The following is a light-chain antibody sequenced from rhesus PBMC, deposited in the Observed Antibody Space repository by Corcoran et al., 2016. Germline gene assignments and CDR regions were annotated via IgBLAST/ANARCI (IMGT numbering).Light chain of an antibody. CDR3: CSYATGNTYI. V-gene: IGLV2-13*03. CDR2: EVS. J-gene: IGLJ1*01. CDR1: TSDIGGYNR. Sequence: QAAPTQSPSVSGSPGQSVTISCTGATSDIGGYNRVSWYQHHPGKTPNLMIYEVSKRPSGVSDRFSGSKSGDTASLTITGLQAEDEADYYCCSYATGNTYIFGSGTRLTVL.